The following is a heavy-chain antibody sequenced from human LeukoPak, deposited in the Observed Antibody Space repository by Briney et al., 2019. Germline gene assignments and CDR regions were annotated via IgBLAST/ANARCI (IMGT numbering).Heavy chain of an antibody. CDR3: ARRPIAVAGTKYFQH. D-gene: IGHD6-19*01. CDR1: GGSFSGYY. J-gene: IGHJ1*01. V-gene: IGHV4-34*01. Sequence: PSETLSLTCAVYGGSFSGYYWSWIRQPPGKGLEWIGEINHSGSTNYNPSLKSRVTISVDTSKNQFSLKLSSVTAADTAVYYCARRPIAVAGTKYFQHWGRGTLVTVSS. CDR2: INHSGST.